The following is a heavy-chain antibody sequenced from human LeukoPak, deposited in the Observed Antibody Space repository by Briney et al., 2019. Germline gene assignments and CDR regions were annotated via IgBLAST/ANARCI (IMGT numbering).Heavy chain of an antibody. Sequence: ASVKVSCKASGYTFSSYYMHWVRQAPGQGLEWMGIINPSGGSTRYAQKFQGRVIMTRDTSTSTAYMEVSSLRSEDTAVYYCARDISSGYYYSHWGQGTLVIVSS. D-gene: IGHD3-22*01. V-gene: IGHV1-46*01. CDR2: INPSGGST. CDR3: ARDISSGYYYSH. J-gene: IGHJ4*02. CDR1: GYTFSSYY.